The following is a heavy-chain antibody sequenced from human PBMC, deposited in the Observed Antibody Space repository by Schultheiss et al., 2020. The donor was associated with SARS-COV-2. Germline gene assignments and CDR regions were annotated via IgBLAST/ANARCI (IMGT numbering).Heavy chain of an antibody. CDR2: ISSSSSYI. D-gene: IGHD6-19*01. Sequence: GGSLRLSCAASGFTFSSYAMSWVRQAPGKGLEWVSSISSSSSYIYYADSVKGRFTISRDNAKNTLYLQMNSLRAEDTAVYYCAKGPYTSGWYDYWGQGTLVTVSS. CDR3: AKGPYTSGWYDY. CDR1: GFTFSSYA. J-gene: IGHJ4*02. V-gene: IGHV3-21*04.